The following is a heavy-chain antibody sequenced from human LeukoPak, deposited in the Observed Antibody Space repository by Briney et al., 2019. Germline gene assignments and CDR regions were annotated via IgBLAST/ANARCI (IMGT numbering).Heavy chain of an antibody. J-gene: IGHJ4*02. D-gene: IGHD2-2*01. CDR1: GFTFSSYG. CDR2: ISYDGSNK. Sequence: GGSLRLSCAASGFTFSSYGMHWVRQAPGKGLEWVAVISYDGSNKYYADSVKGRFTISRDNSKNTLYLQMNSLRAEDTGVYYCAKGRTVVVPASSEFDYWGQGTLVTVSS. CDR3: AKGRTVVVPASSEFDY. V-gene: IGHV3-30*18.